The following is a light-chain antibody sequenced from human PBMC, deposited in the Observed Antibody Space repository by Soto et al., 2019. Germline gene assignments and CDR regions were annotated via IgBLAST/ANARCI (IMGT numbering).Light chain of an antibody. CDR2: EVS. CDR1: SSDVGSYNR. J-gene: IGLJ2*01. CDR3: SSYTSSSFVV. Sequence: QSALTQPPSVSGSPGQSVTISCTGTSSDVGSYNRVSWYQQPPGTAPKLMIYEVSNRPSGVPDRFSGSKSGNTASLTISGLQGEDEADYYCSSYTSSSFVVFGGGTKLTVL. V-gene: IGLV2-18*02.